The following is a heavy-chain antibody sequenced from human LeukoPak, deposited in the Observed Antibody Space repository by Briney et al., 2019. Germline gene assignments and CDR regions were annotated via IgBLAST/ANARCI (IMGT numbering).Heavy chain of an antibody. CDR1: GFTFSSYA. J-gene: IGHJ6*03. CDR2: ISGSGGST. D-gene: IGHD5-18*01. Sequence: PGGSLRLSCAASGFTFSSYAMSWVRQAPGKGLEWVSAISGSGGSTYYADSVKGRFTISRDNSKNTLYLQMNSLRAEDTAVYYCAKGDYSYGSYYYYYMDVWGKGTTVTVSS. V-gene: IGHV3-23*01. CDR3: AKGDYSYGSYYYYYMDV.